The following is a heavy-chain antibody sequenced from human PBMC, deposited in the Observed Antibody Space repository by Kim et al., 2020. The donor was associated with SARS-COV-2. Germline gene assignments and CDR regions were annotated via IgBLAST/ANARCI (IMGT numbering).Heavy chain of an antibody. CDR2: ISSSSSYI. D-gene: IGHD5-12*01. J-gene: IGHJ6*04. V-gene: IGHV3-21*04. Sequence: GGSLRLSCAASGFTFSSYSMNWVRQAPGKGLEWVSSISSSSSYIYYADSVKGRFTISRDNAKNSLYLQMNSLRAEDTAVYYCASFIVATTIGESGYYYYGMEGWGEGRTGSVSP. CDR1: GFTFSSYS. CDR3: ASFIVATTIGESGYYYYGMEG.